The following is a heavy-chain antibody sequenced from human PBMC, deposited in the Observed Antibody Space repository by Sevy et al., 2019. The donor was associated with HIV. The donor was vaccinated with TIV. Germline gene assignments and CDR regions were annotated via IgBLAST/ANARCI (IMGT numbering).Heavy chain of an antibody. CDR3: TRDLYGSGWFYFDY. CDR2: IKTKTYGGTT. J-gene: IGHJ4*02. CDR1: GFTFSDYA. V-gene: IGHV3-49*04. Sequence: GGSLRLSCTASGFTFSDYAMSWVRQAPGKGLEWVGFIKTKTYGGTTEHAASVKGRFISSRDDSKNIAYLQMNSLKTEDTAVYYCTRDLYGSGWFYFDYWGQGTLVTVSS. D-gene: IGHD6-19*01.